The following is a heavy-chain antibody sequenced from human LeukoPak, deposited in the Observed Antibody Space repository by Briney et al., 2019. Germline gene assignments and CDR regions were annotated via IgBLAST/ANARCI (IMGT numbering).Heavy chain of an antibody. D-gene: IGHD6-19*01. Sequence: GGSLRLSCAASGFTFSSYAISWVRQTPGKGLEWVSVISGTGGSTYYADSVKGRFTFSRDNSKNTLYLQMNSLRTEDTAVYYCVRDRRAVAVYFDYWGQGTLVTVSS. CDR2: ISGTGGST. CDR3: VRDRRAVAVYFDY. J-gene: IGHJ4*02. V-gene: IGHV3-23*01. CDR1: GFTFSSYA.